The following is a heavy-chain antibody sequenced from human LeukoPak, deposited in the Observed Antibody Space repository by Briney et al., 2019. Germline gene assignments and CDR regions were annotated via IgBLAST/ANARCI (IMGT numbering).Heavy chain of an antibody. J-gene: IGHJ4*02. V-gene: IGHV4-38-2*01. CDR3: GRKSLNYDFWGGYGPPPPFFDY. Sequence: PSETLSLTCAVSGYSISSGYYWGWIRQPPGKGLEWIGSIYHSGSTYYNPSLKSRVTISVDTSKNQFSLKLSSVTAADTAVYYFGRKSLNYDFWGGYGPPPPFFDYWGQGTLVTVSS. CDR2: IYHSGST. CDR1: GYSISSGYY. D-gene: IGHD3-3*01.